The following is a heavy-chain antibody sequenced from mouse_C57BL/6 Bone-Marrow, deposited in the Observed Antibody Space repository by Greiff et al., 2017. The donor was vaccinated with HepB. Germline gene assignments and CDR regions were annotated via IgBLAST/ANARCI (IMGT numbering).Heavy chain of an antibody. Sequence: EVTVVESGEGLVKPGGSLKLSCAASGFTFSSYAMSWVRQTPEKRLEWVAYISSGGDYIYYADTVKGRFTISRDNARNTLYLQMSSLKSEDTAMYYCTRDYYYYGSSEDYCDYWGQGTTLTVSS. J-gene: IGHJ2*01. V-gene: IGHV5-9-1*02. CDR1: GFTFSSYA. D-gene: IGHD1-1*01. CDR2: ISSGGDYI. CDR3: TRDYYYYGSSEDYCDY.